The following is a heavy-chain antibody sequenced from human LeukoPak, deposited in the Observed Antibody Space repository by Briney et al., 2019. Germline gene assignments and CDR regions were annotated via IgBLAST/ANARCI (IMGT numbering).Heavy chain of an antibody. CDR1: GYKFTTYW. J-gene: IGHJ4*02. Sequence: GETLKISCKGSGYKFTTYWIGWVRQMPGKGLEWMGLIYPGDSDTRYSPSFQGQVTISADKSISTAYLQWSSLKASDTAMYYCTRLDGSGTYSRGPDYWGQGTLVTVSS. V-gene: IGHV5-51*01. CDR3: TRLDGSGTYSRGPDY. CDR2: IYPGDSDT. D-gene: IGHD3-10*01.